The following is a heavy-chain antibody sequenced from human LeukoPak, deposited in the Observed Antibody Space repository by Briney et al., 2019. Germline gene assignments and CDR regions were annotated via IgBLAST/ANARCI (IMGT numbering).Heavy chain of an antibody. J-gene: IGHJ4*02. CDR1: GYSISSGYY. CDR3: ARHGPLLRYFDWLFESETRGHFDY. V-gene: IGHV4-38-2*02. CDR2: TYHSGKT. Sequence: PSETLSLTCTVSGYSISSGYYWGWIRQPPGKGLEWIGTTYHSGKTYYNPSLKSRVTISVDTSKNQFSLKLSSVTAADTAVYYCARHGPLLRYFDWLFESETRGHFDYWGQGTLVTVSS. D-gene: IGHD3-9*01.